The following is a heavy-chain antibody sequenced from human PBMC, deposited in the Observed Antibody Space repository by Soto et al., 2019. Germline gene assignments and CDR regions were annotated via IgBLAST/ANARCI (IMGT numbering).Heavy chain of an antibody. CDR1: GFTFSSYS. CDR3: ARDSTYYYDTSRTNPFDI. V-gene: IGHV3-48*02. J-gene: IGHJ3*02. Sequence: GGSLRLSCAASGFTFSSYSMNWVRQAPGKGLEWVSYISSSSSTIYYADSVKGRFTISRDNAKNSLYLQMNSLRHEDTAVYYCARDSTYYYDTSRTNPFDIWFQRRTVTLS. D-gene: IGHD3-22*01. CDR2: ISSSSSTI.